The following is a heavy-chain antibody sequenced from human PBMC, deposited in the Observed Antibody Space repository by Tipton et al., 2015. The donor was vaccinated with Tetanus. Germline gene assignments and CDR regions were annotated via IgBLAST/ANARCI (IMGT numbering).Heavy chain of an antibody. J-gene: IGHJ5*02. CDR2: IYYTGDT. CDR1: GGSMNNYY. D-gene: IGHD3-16*01. V-gene: IGHV4-59*01. CDR3: VRSHVFRLTLFGEEIPRSGRFDP. Sequence: GLVKPSGTLSLICSVSGGSMNNYYWNWIRQSPGKGLEWLGNIYYTGDTDYNPSLRGRATISLDKAKNHFSLRLRSVTAADTALYYCVRSHVFRLTLFGEEIPRSGRFDPWGQGTLVTVSS.